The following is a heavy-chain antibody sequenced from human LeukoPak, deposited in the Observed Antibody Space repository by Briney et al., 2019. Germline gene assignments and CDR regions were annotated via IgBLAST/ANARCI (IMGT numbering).Heavy chain of an antibody. J-gene: IGHJ4*02. V-gene: IGHV1-69*05. CDR2: IIPFFGTT. CDR1: GGTFSSYA. D-gene: IGHD3-9*01. Sequence: SVKVSCKASGGTFSSYAISWVRQAPGQGLEWMGGIIPFFGTTNYAQKFQGRVSITTDGSTSTAYMELSSLTSEDTAVYYCARETIPILASNHYFDNWGQGTLVTVSS. CDR3: ARETIPILASNHYFDN.